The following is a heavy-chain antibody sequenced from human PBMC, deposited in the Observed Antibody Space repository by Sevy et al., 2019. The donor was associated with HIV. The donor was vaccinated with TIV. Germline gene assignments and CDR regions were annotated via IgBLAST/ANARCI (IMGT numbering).Heavy chain of an antibody. CDR1: KYSFSDHY. Sequence: ASVKVSCKASKYSFSDHYIHWVRQAPGQGLEWMGWINPDNGGTNYAQKFQGRVTMTRDTSISTTYMEMSSPGSDDTAVYYCARGFRYRSYWSAVDFWGQGTLVTVSS. V-gene: IGHV1-2*02. D-gene: IGHD3-10*01. CDR3: ARGFRYRSYWSAVDF. CDR2: INPDNGGT. J-gene: IGHJ4*02.